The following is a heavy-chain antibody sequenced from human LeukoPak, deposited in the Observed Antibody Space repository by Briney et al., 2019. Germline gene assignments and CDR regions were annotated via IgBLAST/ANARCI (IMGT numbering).Heavy chain of an antibody. CDR2: ISTSGVTM. CDR3: VREYYDDFGY. D-gene: IGHD4-17*01. J-gene: IGHJ4*02. Sequence: GGSLRLSCAASGFIFSNYGMNRVRQAPGRGLEWISYISTSGVTMFCVDSVKGRFTISRDNAKNSLYLQMNSLRDEDTAVYYCVREYYDDFGYWGQGTLVTVSS. CDR1: GFIFSNYG. V-gene: IGHV3-48*02.